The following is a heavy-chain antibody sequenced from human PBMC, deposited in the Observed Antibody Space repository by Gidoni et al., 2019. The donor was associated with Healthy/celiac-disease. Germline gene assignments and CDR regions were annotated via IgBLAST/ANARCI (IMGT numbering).Heavy chain of an antibody. J-gene: IGHJ4*02. Sequence: EVQLVESGGGLVQPGGSRKLSCAASGFTFSGSAMHWVRQASGKGLEWVGRIRSKANSYATAYAASVKGRFTISRDDSKNTAYLQMNSLKTEDTAVYYCTRHEHLVYDSSGYRDYWGQGTLVTVSS. D-gene: IGHD3-22*01. CDR2: IRSKANSYAT. V-gene: IGHV3-73*02. CDR1: GFTFSGSA. CDR3: TRHEHLVYDSSGYRDY.